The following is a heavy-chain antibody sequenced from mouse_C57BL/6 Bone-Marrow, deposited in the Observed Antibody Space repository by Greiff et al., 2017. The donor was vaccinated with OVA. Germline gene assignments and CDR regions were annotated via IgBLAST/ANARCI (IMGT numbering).Heavy chain of an antibody. V-gene: IGHV6-6*01. J-gene: IGHJ3*01. CDR1: GFTFSDAW. Sequence: EVKVEESGGGLVQPGGSMKLSCAASGFTFSDAWMDWVRQSPEKGLEWVAEIRNKANNHATYYAESVKGRFTISRDDSKMIVNLQKTSVRAEDTGSCYCTWGYYGSSPWAYWGTGTLVTVAA. CDR3: TWGYYGSSPWAY. CDR2: IRNKANNHAT. D-gene: IGHD1-1*01.